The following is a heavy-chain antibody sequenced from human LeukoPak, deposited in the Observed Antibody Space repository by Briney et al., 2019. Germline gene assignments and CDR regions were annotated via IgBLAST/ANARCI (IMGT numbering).Heavy chain of an antibody. J-gene: IGHJ4*02. Sequence: ASVKVSCKASGYTFTGYYMHWARQAPGQGLEWMGRINPNSGGTNYAQKFQGRVTMTRDTSISTAYMELSRLRSDDTAVYYCARDRCTNGVCYTCFDYWGQGTLVTVSS. CDR1: GYTFTGYY. CDR2: INPNSGGT. D-gene: IGHD2-8*01. CDR3: ARDRCTNGVCYTCFDY. V-gene: IGHV1-2*06.